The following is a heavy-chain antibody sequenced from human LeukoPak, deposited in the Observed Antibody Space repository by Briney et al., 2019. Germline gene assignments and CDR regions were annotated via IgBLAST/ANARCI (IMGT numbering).Heavy chain of an antibody. CDR3: ARDSYYYDTYYFDY. J-gene: IGHJ4*02. Sequence: ASVKVSCKASGYTFTNYGISWVRQAPGQGREWMGWISAYNGNTKYAQSLQGRVTMTADTSTTTAYMELRSLTSDDTAVYYCARDSYYYDTYYFDYWGQGTLVTVSS. D-gene: IGHD3-22*01. V-gene: IGHV1-18*01. CDR2: ISAYNGNT. CDR1: GYTFTNYG.